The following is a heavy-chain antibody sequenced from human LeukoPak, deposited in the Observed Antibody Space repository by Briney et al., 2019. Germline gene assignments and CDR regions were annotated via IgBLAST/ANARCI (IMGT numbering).Heavy chain of an antibody. CDR3: AREWVRSTFYYGMDV. V-gene: IGHV7-4-1*02. D-gene: IGHD3-10*01. CDR1: GYTFTSYA. CDR2: INTNTGDP. J-gene: IGHJ6*02. Sequence: ASVKVSCKASGYTFTSYAMNWVRQAPGQGLEWMGWINTNTGDPTYAQGFTGRFVFSLDTSVSTAYLQISSLKAEDTAVYYCAREWVRSTFYYGMDVLGQGTTATVSS.